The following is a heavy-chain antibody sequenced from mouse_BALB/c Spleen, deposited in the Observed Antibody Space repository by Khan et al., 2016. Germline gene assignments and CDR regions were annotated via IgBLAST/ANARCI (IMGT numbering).Heavy chain of an antibody. J-gene: IGHJ2*01. D-gene: IGHD1-3*01. CDR1: GFSLTSYG. V-gene: IGHV2-9*02. Sequence: QVQLKESGPGLVAPSQSLSITCTVSGFSLTSYGVHWVRQPPGKGLEWLGVIWAGGSTNYNSALMYRLSISKENSKSQVFLKMTSLQTDDTAMYYCARLEDIWGQGTTLTVSS. CDR2: IWAGGST. CDR3: ARLEDI.